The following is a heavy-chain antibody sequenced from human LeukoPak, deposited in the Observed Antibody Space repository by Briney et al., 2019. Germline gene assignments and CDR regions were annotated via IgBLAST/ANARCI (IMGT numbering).Heavy chain of an antibody. CDR2: INHSGST. Sequence: KPSETLSLTCAVYGGSFSGYYWSWIRQPPGKGLEWIGEINHSGSTNYNPSLKSRVTISVDTSKNQFSLKLSSVTAADTAVYYCARVHYGSGSSFYYYYYYGMDVWGQGTTVTVSS. CDR3: ARVHYGSGSSFYYYYYYGMDV. J-gene: IGHJ6*02. V-gene: IGHV4-34*01. D-gene: IGHD3-10*01. CDR1: GGSFSGYY.